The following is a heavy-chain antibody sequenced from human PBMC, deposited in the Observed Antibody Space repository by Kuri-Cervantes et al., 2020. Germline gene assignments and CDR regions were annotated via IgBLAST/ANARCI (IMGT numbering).Heavy chain of an antibody. J-gene: IGHJ4*02. Sequence: SETLSLTCTVSGGSISSGSYYWSWIRQPAGKGLEWIGRIYTSGSTNYNPSLKSRVTISVDTSKNQFSLKLSSVTAADTAVYYCARVLGDDSSGYCLDYWGQGTLVTVSS. D-gene: IGHD3-22*01. CDR2: IYTSGST. CDR1: GGSISSGSYY. CDR3: ARVLGDDSSGYCLDY. V-gene: IGHV4-61*02.